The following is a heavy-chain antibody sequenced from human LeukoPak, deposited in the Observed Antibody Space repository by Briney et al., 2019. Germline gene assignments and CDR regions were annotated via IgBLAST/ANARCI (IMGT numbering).Heavy chain of an antibody. D-gene: IGHD6-19*01. Sequence: PGGSLRLSCAASGFTFSSYAMHWVRQAPGKGLEYVSAISSNGGSTYYANSVKGRFTISRDNSKNTLYLQMGSLRAEDMAVYYCARARLVTAVAGPDYWGQGTLVTVSS. J-gene: IGHJ4*02. CDR2: ISSNGGST. V-gene: IGHV3-64*01. CDR1: GFTFSSYA. CDR3: ARARLVTAVAGPDY.